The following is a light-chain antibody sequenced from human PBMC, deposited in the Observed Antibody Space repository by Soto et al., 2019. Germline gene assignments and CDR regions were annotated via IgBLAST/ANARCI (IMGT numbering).Light chain of an antibody. CDR2: EVS. V-gene: IGLV2-14*01. J-gene: IGLJ1*01. CDR1: SSVVGGYHY. Sequence: QSALTQPASVSGSPGQSITISCTGTSSVVGGYHYVSWYQQYPDKAPKLMIYEVSNRPSGISHRFSGSKSGNTASLTISGLQTEDEADYYCSSYTSGSTYVFGTGTKVTVL. CDR3: SSYTSGSTYV.